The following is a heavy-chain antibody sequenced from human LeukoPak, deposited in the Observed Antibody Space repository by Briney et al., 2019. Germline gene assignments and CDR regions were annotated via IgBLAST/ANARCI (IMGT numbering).Heavy chain of an antibody. V-gene: IGHV1-69*06. J-gene: IGHJ4*02. CDR1: GGTFSSYA. CDR3: ARVAAAGPDY. D-gene: IGHD6-13*01. CDR2: IIPIFGTA. Sequence: GSSVKVSCKASGGTFSSYAISWVRQAPGQGLEWMGGIIPIFGTANYAQKFQGRVTITADKSTSTAYMELSSLRSEDTAVCYCARVAAAGPDYWGQGTLVTVSS.